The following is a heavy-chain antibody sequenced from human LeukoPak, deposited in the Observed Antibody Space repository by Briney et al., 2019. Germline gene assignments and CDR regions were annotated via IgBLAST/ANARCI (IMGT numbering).Heavy chain of an antibody. CDR1: GFTFSSYA. J-gene: IGHJ4*02. V-gene: IGHV3-30*01. Sequence: GRSLRLSCAASGFTFSSYAMHWVRQAPGKGLEWVAVISYDGSNKYYADSVKGRFTISRDNSKNTLYLQMNSLRAEDTAVYYCARDRQVRSLLLSSTFDYWGQGTLVTVSS. D-gene: IGHD2-15*01. CDR2: ISYDGSNK. CDR3: ARDRQVRSLLLSSTFDY.